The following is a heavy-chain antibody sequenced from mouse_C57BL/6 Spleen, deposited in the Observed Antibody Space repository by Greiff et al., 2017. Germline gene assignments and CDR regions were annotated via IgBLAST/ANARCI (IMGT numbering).Heavy chain of an antibody. V-gene: IGHV1-50*01. J-gene: IGHJ3*01. D-gene: IGHD1-1*01. Sequence: VQLQQPGAELVKPGASVKLSCKASGYTFTSYWMQWVKQRPGQGLEWIGEIDPSDSYTNYNQQFKGKATLTVDTSSITSYMQLSSLTSEDSAVYYCARCSGSSSWLAYWGQGTLVTVSA. CDR3: ARCSGSSSWLAY. CDR2: IDPSDSYT. CDR1: GYTFTSYW.